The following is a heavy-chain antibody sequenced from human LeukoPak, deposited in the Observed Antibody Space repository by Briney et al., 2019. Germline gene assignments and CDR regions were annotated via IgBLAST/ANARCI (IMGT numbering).Heavy chain of an antibody. CDR2: MNPNSGNT. CDR1: GYTFTSYD. CDR3: ARGGTMVRGVIIGYYYYYMDV. V-gene: IGHV1-8*03. J-gene: IGHJ6*03. Sequence: ASVKVSCKASGYTFTSYDINWVRQATGQGLEWMGWMNPNSGNTGYAQKFQGRVTITRNTSISTAYMELSSLRSEDTAVYYCARGGTMVRGVIIGYYYYYMDVWGKGTTVTVSS. D-gene: IGHD3-10*01.